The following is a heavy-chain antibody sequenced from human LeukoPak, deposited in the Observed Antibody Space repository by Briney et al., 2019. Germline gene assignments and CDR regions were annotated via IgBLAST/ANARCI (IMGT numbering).Heavy chain of an antibody. Sequence: GGSLRLSCAASGFTFDDYAMHWVRQGPGKGLEWVSLISGDGGRSYYADSVKGRFTISRDNSKNTLYLQMNSLRAEDTAVYYCARGIPYCSGGSCYRRGGAFDIWGQGTMVTVSS. V-gene: IGHV3-43*02. CDR3: ARGIPYCSGGSCYRRGGAFDI. CDR2: ISGDGGRS. J-gene: IGHJ3*02. D-gene: IGHD2-15*01. CDR1: GFTFDDYA.